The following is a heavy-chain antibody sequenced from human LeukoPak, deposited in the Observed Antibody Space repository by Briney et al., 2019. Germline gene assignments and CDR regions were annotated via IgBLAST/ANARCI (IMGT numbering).Heavy chain of an antibody. V-gene: IGHV3-15*01. CDR2: IRRKTDGGTT. CDR1: GITLINAW. CDR3: TTRDGYNLQDYYYGMDV. J-gene: IGHJ6*02. D-gene: IGHD5-24*01. Sequence: GGSLRLSCAASGITLINAWMTWVRQVPGKGLEWVGRIRRKTDGGTTDYAAPVKGRFTIARDESKNTLYLQMNSLKTEDTGVYYCTTRDGYNLQDYYYGMDVWSQGTTVTVSS.